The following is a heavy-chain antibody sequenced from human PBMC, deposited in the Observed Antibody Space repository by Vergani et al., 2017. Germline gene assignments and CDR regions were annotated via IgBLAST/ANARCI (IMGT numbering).Heavy chain of an antibody. J-gene: IGHJ3*02. CDR1: GYSFNDCF. Sequence: QVQLAQSGAEMKKPGASVKLSCETSGYSFNDCFLHFVRQAPGQRLEWMGVINPTGGSTTYAQKFQGRLSMTRDTSRSTVYLELRSLKSADSAVYYCTRGGISMMYAFHIWGQGTLVTVSS. CDR3: TRGGISMMYAFHI. CDR2: INPTGGST. D-gene: IGHD3-16*01. V-gene: IGHV1-46*02.